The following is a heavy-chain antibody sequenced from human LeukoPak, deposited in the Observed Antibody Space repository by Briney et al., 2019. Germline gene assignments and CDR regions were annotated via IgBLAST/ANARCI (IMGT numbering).Heavy chain of an antibody. Sequence: GGSLRLSCAASGFTFSSYSMNWVRQAPGKGLEWVSSISSSSSYIYYADSVKGRFTISRDNAKNSLYLQMNSLRTEDTALYYCAKDYSLFPSSWFDPWGQGTLVTVSS. J-gene: IGHJ5*02. CDR1: GFTFSSYS. V-gene: IGHV3-21*04. CDR2: ISSSSSYI. CDR3: AKDYSLFPSSWFDP. D-gene: IGHD2-21*01.